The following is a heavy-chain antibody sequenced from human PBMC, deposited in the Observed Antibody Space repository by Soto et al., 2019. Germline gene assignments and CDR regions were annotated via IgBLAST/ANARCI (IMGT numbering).Heavy chain of an antibody. CDR1: GNTLTELS. CDR3: ATHTPYYDFWSGYYGNSNYYYYYGMDV. Sequence: ASLKVSCEVTGNTLTELSMHWVRQAPGKGHEWMGGFDPEDGETIYAQKFQGRVTMTEDTSTDTAYMELSSLRSEDTAVYYCATHTPYYDFWSGYYGNSNYYYYYGMDVWGQGPRSPSP. J-gene: IGHJ6*02. V-gene: IGHV1-24*01. CDR2: FDPEDGET. D-gene: IGHD3-3*01.